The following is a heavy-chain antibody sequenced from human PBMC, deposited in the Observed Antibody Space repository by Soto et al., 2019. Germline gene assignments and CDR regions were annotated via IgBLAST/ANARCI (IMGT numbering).Heavy chain of an antibody. J-gene: IGHJ4*02. CDR2: ISGSDGKT. D-gene: IGHD3-3*01. Sequence: GGSLRLSCVASGFSFGSYALTWVRQAPGKGLEWVSTISGSDGKTFYADAVKGRFSISRDISQSTLYLQMNSLRADDTAIYYCARWSYLDYWGQGTRVTVSS. CDR3: ARWSYLDY. V-gene: IGHV3-23*01. CDR1: GFSFGSYA.